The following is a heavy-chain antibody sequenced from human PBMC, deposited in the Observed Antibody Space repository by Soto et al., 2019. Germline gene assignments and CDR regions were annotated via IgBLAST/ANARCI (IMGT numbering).Heavy chain of an antibody. CDR1: GFTFNSYG. D-gene: IGHD3-9*01. CDR2: ISYDGSNK. V-gene: IGHV3-30*18. J-gene: IGHJ6*02. Sequence: QVQLVESGGGVVQPGRSLRLSCAASGFTFNSYGMHWVRQAPGKGLEWVAFISYDGSNKYYGDSVKGRFTISRDKSKNTLYLQMNSLRGEDTAVYYCAKGMRDSLTGYHYGMDVWGQGTTVTVSS. CDR3: AKGMRDSLTGYHYGMDV.